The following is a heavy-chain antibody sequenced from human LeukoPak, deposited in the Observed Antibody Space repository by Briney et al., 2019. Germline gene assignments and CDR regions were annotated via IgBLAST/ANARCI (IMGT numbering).Heavy chain of an antibody. D-gene: IGHD3-22*01. J-gene: IGHJ4*02. CDR3: ASVKLGYYYDTNGYFDS. CDR2: IYYQGNT. Sequence: SETLSLTCTVSTDSISKSLYHWAWVRQPPGKGLEWIAEIYYQGNTYYNPSLSGRVTISVDTSKNQFSLRFNAVTAADTALYFCASVKLGYYYDTNGYFDSWGQGIPVTVSS. V-gene: IGHV4-39*07. CDR1: TDSISKSLYH.